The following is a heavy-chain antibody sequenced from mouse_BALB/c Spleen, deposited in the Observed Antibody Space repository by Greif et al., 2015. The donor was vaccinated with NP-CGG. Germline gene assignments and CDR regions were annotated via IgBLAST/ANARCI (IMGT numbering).Heavy chain of an antibody. J-gene: IGHJ2*01. CDR2: INPYNDGT. CDR1: GYTFTSYV. Sequence: EVKLMESGPELVKPGASVKMSCKASGYTFTSYVMHWVKQKPGQGLEWIGYINPYNDGTKYNEKFKGKATLTSDKSSSTACMELSSLTSEDSAVYYCARERVITTVVATTEYWGQGTTLTVSS. D-gene: IGHD1-1*01. CDR3: ARERVITTVVATTEY. V-gene: IGHV1-14*01.